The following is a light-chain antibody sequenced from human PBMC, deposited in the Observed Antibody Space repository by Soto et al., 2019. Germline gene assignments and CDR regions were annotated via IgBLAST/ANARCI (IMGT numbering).Light chain of an antibody. CDR3: QQYGRSGT. Sequence: DIVLTHSPGTLSLSPGERATLSCRAIRSVSNNYLAWYQQKPGQAPRLLIYGASNRATGIPDRFSGSGSGTDFTLTISRLEPEDFSVYYCQQYGRSGTLGQGTKVDIK. J-gene: IGKJ1*01. V-gene: IGKV3-20*01. CDR2: GAS. CDR1: RSVSNNY.